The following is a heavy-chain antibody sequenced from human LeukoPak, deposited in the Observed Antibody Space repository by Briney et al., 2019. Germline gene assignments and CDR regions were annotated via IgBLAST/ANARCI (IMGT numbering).Heavy chain of an antibody. V-gene: IGHV3-64*01. CDR1: GFTFSSYA. CDR2: ISSNGGST. D-gene: IGHD5-18*01. CDR3: GMVTSSFDY. J-gene: IGHJ4*02. Sequence: GGSLRLPCAASGFTFSSYAMHWVRQAPGKGLEYVSAISSNGGSTYYANSVKGRFTISRDNSKNTLYLQMGSLRAEDTAVYYCGMVTSSFDYWGQGTLVTVSS.